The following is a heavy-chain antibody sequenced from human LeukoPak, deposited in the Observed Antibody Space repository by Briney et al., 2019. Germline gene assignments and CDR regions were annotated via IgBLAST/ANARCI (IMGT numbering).Heavy chain of an antibody. Sequence: GGSLRLSCAASGFTFSSYAMSWVRQAPGKGLEWVSAISGSGGSTYYADSVKGRFTISRDNSKNTLYLQMNSLRAEDTAVYYCAKEIEGNLIAVSAGSFDYWGQGTLVTVSS. CDR2: ISGSGGST. J-gene: IGHJ4*02. D-gene: IGHD6-19*01. CDR3: AKEIEGNLIAVSAGSFDY. V-gene: IGHV3-23*01. CDR1: GFTFSSYA.